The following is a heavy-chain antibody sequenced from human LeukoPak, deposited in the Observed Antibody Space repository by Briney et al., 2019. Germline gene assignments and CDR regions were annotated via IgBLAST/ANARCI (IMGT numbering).Heavy chain of an antibody. D-gene: IGHD6-19*01. CDR2: IWYDGSNK. CDR3: ARSSGIAVAGTIEY. Sequence: PGGSLRLSCAASGFTFSSYGMHWVRQAPGKGPEGVAVIWYDGSNKYYADSVKGRFTISRDNSKTALYLQMNSLRAEDTAVYYCARSSGIAVAGTIEYWGQGTLVTVSS. CDR1: GFTFSSYG. J-gene: IGHJ4*02. V-gene: IGHV3-33*01.